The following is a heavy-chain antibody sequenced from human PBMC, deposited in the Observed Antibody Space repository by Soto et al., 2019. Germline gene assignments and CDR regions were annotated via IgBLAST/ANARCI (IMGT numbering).Heavy chain of an antibody. J-gene: IGHJ5*02. D-gene: IGHD6-13*01. V-gene: IGHV1-69*13. CDR1: GGTFSSYA. CDR2: IIPIFGTA. CDR3: AGVEPQLVRSGYGWFDP. Sequence: VASVKVSCKASGGTFSSYAISWVRQAPGQGLEWMGGIIPIFGTANYAQKFQGRVTITADESTSTAYMELSSLRSEDTAVYYCAGVEPQLVRSGYGWFDPWGQGTLVTVSS.